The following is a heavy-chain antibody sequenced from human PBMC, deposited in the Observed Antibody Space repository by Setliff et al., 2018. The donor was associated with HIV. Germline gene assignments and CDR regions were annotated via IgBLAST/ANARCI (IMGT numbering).Heavy chain of an antibody. D-gene: IGHD3-22*01. CDR2: IDASANT. CDR3: ASLPPLYDSSGYYFDY. V-gene: IGHV4-38-2*02. Sequence: PSETLSLTCTVSGSSISSNYYWAWIRQAPGKGLEWIGCIDASANTYYIPSLKSRATISIDTSKNQLSLKLRSVTAADTAVYYCASLPPLYDSSGYYFDYWGQGTLVTVSS. J-gene: IGHJ4*02. CDR1: GSSISSNYY.